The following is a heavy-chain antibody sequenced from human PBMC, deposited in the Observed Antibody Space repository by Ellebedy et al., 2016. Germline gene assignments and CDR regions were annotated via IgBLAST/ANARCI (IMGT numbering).Heavy chain of an antibody. CDR3: ARAYSNHASINNWFDP. CDR2: IIPIFGTA. CDR1: GGTFSSYA. J-gene: IGHJ5*02. Sequence: SVKVSXKASGGTFSSYAISWVRQAPGQGLEWMGGIIPIFGTANYAQKFQGRVTITADESTSTAYMELSSLRSEDTAVYYCARAYSNHASINNWFDPWGQGTLVTVSS. V-gene: IGHV1-69*13. D-gene: IGHD4-11*01.